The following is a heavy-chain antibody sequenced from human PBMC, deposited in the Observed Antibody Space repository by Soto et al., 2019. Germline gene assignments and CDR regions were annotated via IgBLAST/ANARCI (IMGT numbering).Heavy chain of an antibody. V-gene: IGHV3-23*01. Sequence: GGSLRLSCAASGFTFSSYAMSWVRQAPGKGLEWVSAISGSGGSTYYADSVKGRFTISRDNSKNTLYLQMNSLRAEDTAVYYCAKAHPISVRGVISYYMDVWGKGTTVTVSS. CDR3: AKAHPISVRGVISYYMDV. CDR2: ISGSGGST. D-gene: IGHD3-10*01. J-gene: IGHJ6*03. CDR1: GFTFSSYA.